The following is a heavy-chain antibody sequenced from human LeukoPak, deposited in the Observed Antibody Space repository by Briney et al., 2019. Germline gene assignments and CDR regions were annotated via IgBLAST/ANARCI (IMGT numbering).Heavy chain of an antibody. J-gene: IGHJ4*02. CDR3: ARDLAGMFYFDY. CDR2: IYSDNST. Sequence: QPGGSLRLSCAASGFTFSSHGMSWVRQAPGKGLEWVSVIYSDNSTYYADSVKGRFTISRDNSKNTLYLQMNSLRAEDTAVYYCARDLAGMFYFDYWGQGTLVTVSS. CDR1: GFTFSSHG. V-gene: IGHV3-53*01. D-gene: IGHD6-19*01.